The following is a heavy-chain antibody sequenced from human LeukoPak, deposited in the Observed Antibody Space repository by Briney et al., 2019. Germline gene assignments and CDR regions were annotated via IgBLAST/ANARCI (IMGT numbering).Heavy chain of an antibody. D-gene: IGHD4-11*01. CDR3: ARYYSNSFVY. V-gene: IGHV3-33*01. CDR1: GFTLINYG. CDR2: IWYDGSNK. Sequence: GGSLRLSCAASGFTLINYGIHWVRQAPGKGLEWVAVIWYDGSNKYCADSVKGRFTISRDNSKNMLYLQMSSLRAEDTAVYYCARYYSNSFVYWGQGTLVTVSS. J-gene: IGHJ4*02.